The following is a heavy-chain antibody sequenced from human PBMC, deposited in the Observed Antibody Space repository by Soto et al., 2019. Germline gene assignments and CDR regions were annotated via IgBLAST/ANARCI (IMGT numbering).Heavy chain of an antibody. Sequence: QVQLQESGPGLVRPSGTLSLTCAVSGGSISDNNWWSWVRQPPGKGLEWIGEIYRSGTANYNPSLNSRVTISMDKSKNQISLHLYSVTAADSAVYYCARHIGVPGTRGFDYRGQGTLVTVSS. J-gene: IGHJ4*02. V-gene: IGHV4-4*02. D-gene: IGHD2-21*01. CDR1: GGSISDNNW. CDR2: IYRSGTA. CDR3: ARHIGVPGTRGFDY.